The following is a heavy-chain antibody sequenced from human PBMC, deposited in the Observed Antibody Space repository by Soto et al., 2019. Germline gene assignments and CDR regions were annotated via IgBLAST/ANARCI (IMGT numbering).Heavy chain of an antibody. V-gene: IGHV3-48*01. J-gene: IGHJ4*02. CDR1: GFTFSSYS. Sequence: GGSLRLSCAASGFTFSSYSMNWVRQAPGKGLEWVSYISSSSSTIYYADSVKGRFTISRDNAKNSLYLQMNSLRAEDTAVYYCARPRYCSGGSCYSDYWGQGTLVTVSS. CDR3: ARPRYCSGGSCYSDY. CDR2: ISSSSSTI. D-gene: IGHD2-15*01.